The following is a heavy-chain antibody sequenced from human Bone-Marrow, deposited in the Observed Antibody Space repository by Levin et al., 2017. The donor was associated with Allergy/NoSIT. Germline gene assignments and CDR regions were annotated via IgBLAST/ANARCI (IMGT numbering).Heavy chain of an antibody. CDR2: ISGSGDST. V-gene: IGHV3-23*01. D-gene: IGHD3-10*01. CDR3: AKDRDFYGSGSLGN. J-gene: IGHJ4*02. Sequence: GESLKISCAASGFTFSNYAMSWVRQAPGKGLEWVSGISGSGDSTYDGDAVKGRFTISRDNSKNTLYLQMNSLRAEDTAVYYCAKDRDFYGSGSLGNWGQGTLVTVSS. CDR1: GFTFSNYA.